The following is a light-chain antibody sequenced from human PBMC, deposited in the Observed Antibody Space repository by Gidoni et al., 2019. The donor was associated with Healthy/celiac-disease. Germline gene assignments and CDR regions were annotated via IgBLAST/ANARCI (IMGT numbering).Light chain of an antibody. J-gene: IGKJ2*01. CDR1: QSVLYSSNNKNY. Sequence: DIVMTHSPDSLAVSLGESATINCKSSQSVLYSSNNKNYLAWYQQKPGQPPKLLIYWASTRESGVPDRFSGRGSGTDFTLTISSLQAEDVAVYYCQKYYSTPPDTFGQGTKLEIK. CDR3: QKYYSTPPDT. CDR2: WAS. V-gene: IGKV4-1*01.